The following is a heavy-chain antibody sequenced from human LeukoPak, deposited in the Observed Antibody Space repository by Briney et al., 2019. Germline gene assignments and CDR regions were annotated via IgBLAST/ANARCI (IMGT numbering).Heavy chain of an antibody. J-gene: IGHJ4*02. CDR2: INPNSGDT. CDR1: GYTFTGYY. V-gene: IGHV1-2*02. D-gene: IGHD3-16*01. Sequence: ASVKVSCKASGYTFTGYYMHWVRQAPGQGPEWMGWINPNSGDTNYAQKFQGRVTMTWDTSISTAYMGPSRLKSDDTATYYCARGTAYTEHSFLDYWGQGTLVTVSS. CDR3: ARGTAYTEHSFLDY.